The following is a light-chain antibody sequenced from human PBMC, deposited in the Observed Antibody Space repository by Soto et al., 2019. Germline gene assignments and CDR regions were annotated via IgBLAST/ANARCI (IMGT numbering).Light chain of an antibody. CDR2: GAS. CDR3: QQYGSSPIT. V-gene: IGKV3-20*01. CDR1: RSVRRGS. J-gene: IGKJ5*01. Sequence: EIVLTQSPGTLSLSPGERATLSCRASRSVRRGSLAGNQQKPGQAPRLLISGASSRATGIPDRFSGSGSGTDFTLTISRLEPEDFAVYYCQQYGSSPITFGQGTRLEIK.